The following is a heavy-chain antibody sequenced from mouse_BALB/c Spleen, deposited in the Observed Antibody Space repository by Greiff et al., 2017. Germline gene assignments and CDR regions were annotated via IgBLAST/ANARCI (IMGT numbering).Heavy chain of an antibody. CDR3: ARGLWDY. V-gene: IGHV5-4*02. J-gene: IGHJ4*01. CDR1: GFTFSDYY. Sequence: EVMLVESGGGLVKPGGSLKLSCAASGFTFSDYYMYWVRQTPEKRLEWVATISDGGSYTYYPDSVKGRFTISRDNAKNNLYLQMSSLKSEDTAMYYCARGLWDYWGQGTSVTVSS. D-gene: IGHD2-2*01. CDR2: ISDGGSYT.